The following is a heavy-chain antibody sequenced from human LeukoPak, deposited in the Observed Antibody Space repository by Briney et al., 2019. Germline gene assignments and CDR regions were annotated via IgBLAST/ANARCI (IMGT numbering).Heavy chain of an antibody. CDR1: GGSISSSNW. CDR3: ARSSGGYNYYRHSGVYWFDP. J-gene: IGHJ5*02. Sequence: SGTLSLTCAVSGGSISSSNWWSWVRQPPGKGLEWIGEIYHSGSTNYNPSLKSRVTISVDKSKNQFSLKLSSVTAAATAVYYCARSSGGYNYYRHSGVYWFDPWGQGTLVTVSS. D-gene: IGHD5-24*01. CDR2: IYHSGST. V-gene: IGHV4-4*02.